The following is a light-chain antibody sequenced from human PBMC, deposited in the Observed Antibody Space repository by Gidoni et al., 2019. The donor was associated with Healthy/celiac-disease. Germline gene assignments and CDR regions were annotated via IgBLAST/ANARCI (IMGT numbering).Light chain of an antibody. CDR3: AAWDDSLSGVV. V-gene: IGLV1-47*01. J-gene: IGLJ2*01. Sequence: QSVLTPPPSSSRTPGPRVTISCSGSSSNIGSNYVYGYQQLPGTAPKLLIYRNNQRPSGVPDRFSGSKSGTSASLAISGLRSEDEADYYCAAWDDSLSGVVFGGGTKLTVL. CDR2: RNN. CDR1: SSNIGSNY.